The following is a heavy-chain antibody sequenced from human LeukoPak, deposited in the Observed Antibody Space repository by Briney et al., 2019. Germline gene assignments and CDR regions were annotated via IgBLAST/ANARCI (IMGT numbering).Heavy chain of an antibody. CDR1: GFTFSSYT. CDR3: AKDGGLWVSAHWGDS. J-gene: IGHJ4*02. V-gene: IGHV3-23*01. CDR2: ITTSDGST. Sequence: GGSLRLSCAASGFTFSSYTMSWVRQAPGKGLEWVSTITTSDGSTYYADSVKGRFTVSRDNSKNTLYLQMNSLRAEDTAVYYCAKDGGLWVSAHWGDSWGRGTLVTVSS. D-gene: IGHD7-27*01.